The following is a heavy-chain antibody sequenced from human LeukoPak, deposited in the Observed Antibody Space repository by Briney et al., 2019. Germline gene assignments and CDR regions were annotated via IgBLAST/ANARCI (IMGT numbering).Heavy chain of an antibody. J-gene: IGHJ4*02. V-gene: IGHV3-23*01. CDR1: GFTFSSYA. CDR2: ISGSGGST. Sequence: GGSLRLSCAASGFTFSSYAMSWVRQAPGKGLEWVSAISGSGGSTYYADSVKGRFTISRDNSKNTLYLQMNSLRAEDAAVYYCARNSHIAVAGTNWGQGTLVTVSS. D-gene: IGHD6-19*01. CDR3: ARNSHIAVAGTN.